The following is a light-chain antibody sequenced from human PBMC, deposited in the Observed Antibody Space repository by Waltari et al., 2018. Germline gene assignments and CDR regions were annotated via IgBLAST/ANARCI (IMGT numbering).Light chain of an antibody. V-gene: IGLV2-14*03. CDR2: DAS. CDR1: SRDVGGYKY. J-gene: IGLJ1*01. Sequence: QSALTQPASVSASPGQSITISCTGTSRDVGGYKYVSWYQQQPGQAPKLMIYDASNRPSGVSNRFSGSKSGNTASLTISGLQAEDEADYYCSSYTTSNTLVFGTGTNVIVL. CDR3: SSYTTSNTLV.